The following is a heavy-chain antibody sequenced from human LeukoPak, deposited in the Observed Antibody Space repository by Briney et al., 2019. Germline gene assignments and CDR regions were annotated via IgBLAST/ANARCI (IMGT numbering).Heavy chain of an antibody. CDR3: VKWGDYDILTGYYDPDY. CDR1: GFTFSSYA. V-gene: IGHV3-23*01. J-gene: IGHJ4*02. D-gene: IGHD3-9*01. CDR2: VSGRDDST. Sequence: GGSLRLSCAASGFTFSSYAMSWVRQAPGKGLEWVSAVSGRDDSTYYADSVKGRFTISRDTSKNTLYLQMNSLRAEDTAVYYCVKWGDYDILTGYYDPDYRGQGTLVTVSS.